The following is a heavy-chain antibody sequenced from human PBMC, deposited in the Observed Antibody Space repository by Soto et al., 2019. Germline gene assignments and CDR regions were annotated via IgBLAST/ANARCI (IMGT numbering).Heavy chain of an antibody. D-gene: IGHD3-3*01. V-gene: IGHV1-2*02. CDR1: GYPVTAYY. Sequence: QLHLVQSGAVVKKPGASVTVSCSASGYPVTAYYMHWVRQAPGRGLEWMGGINPATGAAKYTQTFQGRVTMTRDTYPSTVFMEMGGLTSGDTAVFYFAGGGGVGVAGSAAFDMWGQGTLVTVSS. J-gene: IGHJ3*02. CDR2: INPATGAA. CDR3: AGGGGVGVAGSAAFDM.